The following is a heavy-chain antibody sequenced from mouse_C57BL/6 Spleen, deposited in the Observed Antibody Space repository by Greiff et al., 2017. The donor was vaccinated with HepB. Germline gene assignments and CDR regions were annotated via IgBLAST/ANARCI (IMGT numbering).Heavy chain of an antibody. CDR2: ISDGGSYT. CDR1: GFTFSSYA. V-gene: IGHV5-4*01. Sequence: EVQLVESGGGLVKPGGSLKLSCAASGFTFSSYAMSWVRQTPEKRLEWVATISDGGSYTYYPDNVKGRFTISRDNAKNNLYLQMSHLKSEDTAMYYCARDRDYYGSSQGYFDVWGTGTTVTVSS. J-gene: IGHJ1*03. D-gene: IGHD1-1*01. CDR3: ARDRDYYGSSQGYFDV.